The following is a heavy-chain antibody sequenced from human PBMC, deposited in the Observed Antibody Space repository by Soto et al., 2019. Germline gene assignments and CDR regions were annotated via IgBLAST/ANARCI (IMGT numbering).Heavy chain of an antibody. Sequence: QVQLQESGPGLVKPSGTLSLTCAVSGDSISSPKWWTWLRQPPGKGLEWIGDLLHSGTTNYNPSLKSRVILSVDKFQNRFSRSLTSVTAADTAIYYWAYSSGGYRHDCWGQGTAVTVSS. V-gene: IGHV4-4*02. CDR2: LLHSGTT. D-gene: IGHD6-19*01. CDR1: GDSISSPKW. CDR3: AYSSGGYRHDC. J-gene: IGHJ3*01.